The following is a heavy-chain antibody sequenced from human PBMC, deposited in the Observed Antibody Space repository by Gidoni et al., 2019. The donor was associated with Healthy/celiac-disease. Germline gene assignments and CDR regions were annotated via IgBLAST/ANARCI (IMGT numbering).Heavy chain of an antibody. Sequence: QVQLVESGGGVVQPGRSLRLSCAAPGFTFSSYCMHWVRQAPGKGLEWVAVISYDGSNKYYADSVKGRFTISRDNSKNTLYLQMNSLRAEDTAVYYCAKARYSSGWPYYYYYYGMDVWGQGTTVTVSS. CDR1: GFTFSSYC. CDR3: AKARYSSGWPYYYYYYGMDV. J-gene: IGHJ6*02. V-gene: IGHV3-30*18. CDR2: ISYDGSNK. D-gene: IGHD6-19*01.